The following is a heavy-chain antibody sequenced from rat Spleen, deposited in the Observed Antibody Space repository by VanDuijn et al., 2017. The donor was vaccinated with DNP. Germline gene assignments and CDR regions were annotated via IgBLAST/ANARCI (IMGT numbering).Heavy chain of an antibody. Sequence: EVQLVESGGGLVQPGRSPKLSCAASGFTFSAYYMAWVRQAPAKGLEWVAYIGSPAYAPYYTDSVKGRFAISRDKAKSTLYLQMNSLRSEDMATYSCVGWNSGHLDYWRQGVMVTVSS. V-gene: IGHV5-22*01. D-gene: IGHD4-3*01. J-gene: IGHJ2*01. CDR3: VGWNSGHLDY. CDR2: IGSPAYAP. CDR1: GFTFSAYY.